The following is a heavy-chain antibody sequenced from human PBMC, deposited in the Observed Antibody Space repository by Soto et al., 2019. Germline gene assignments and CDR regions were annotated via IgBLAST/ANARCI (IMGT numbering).Heavy chain of an antibody. CDR3: ARRPYDILTGYFNIEYYFDY. D-gene: IGHD3-9*01. CDR2: ISAYNGNT. V-gene: IGHV1-18*01. Sequence: ASVKVSCKASGYTFTSYGISWVRQAPGQGLEWMGWISAYNGNTNYAQKLQGRVTMTTDTSTSTAYMELRSLRSDDTAVYYCARRPYDILTGYFNIEYYFDYWGQGTLVTVSS. CDR1: GYTFTSYG. J-gene: IGHJ4*02.